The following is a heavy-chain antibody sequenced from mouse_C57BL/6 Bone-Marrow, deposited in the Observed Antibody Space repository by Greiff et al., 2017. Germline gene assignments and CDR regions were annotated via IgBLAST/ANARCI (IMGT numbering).Heavy chain of an antibody. CDR2: IYPRSGNT. V-gene: IGHV1-81*01. CDR3: ARVVYPYYYDY. J-gene: IGHJ2*01. Sequence: VQLQQSGAELARPGASVKLSCKASGYTFTSYGISWVKQRTGQGLEWIGEIYPRSGNTYYNEKFKGKDTLTADKSSSTAYMELRSLTSEDSAVYFCARVVYPYYYDYWGQGTTLTVSS. CDR1: GYTFTSYG. D-gene: IGHD1-1*02.